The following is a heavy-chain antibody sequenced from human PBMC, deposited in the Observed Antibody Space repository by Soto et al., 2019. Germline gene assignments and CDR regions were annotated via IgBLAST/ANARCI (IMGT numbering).Heavy chain of an antibody. CDR2: IFSNDEK. Sequence: QVTLKESGPVLVKPTETLTLTCTVSGFSLSNARMGVSWIRKPPGKALEWLAHIFSNDEKSYSTSLKSRLTISKDTSKSQVVLTMTNMDPVDTATYYCARISHNWNDLVNFDYWGQGTLVTVSS. D-gene: IGHD1-1*01. CDR3: ARISHNWNDLVNFDY. CDR1: GFSLSNARMG. V-gene: IGHV2-26*01. J-gene: IGHJ4*02.